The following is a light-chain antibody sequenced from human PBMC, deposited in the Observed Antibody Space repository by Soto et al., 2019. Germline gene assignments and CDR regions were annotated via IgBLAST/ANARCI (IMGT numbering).Light chain of an antibody. J-gene: IGKJ2*01. V-gene: IGKV3-20*01. Sequence: DIVLTQSPGTLSLSPGERATLSCRASQNVNNNYLAWYQQKPGQAPRLLIRGASSRATGLPDRFSGSGSGTAFTLTISRLEPEDFAVYYCQQYGSSPGTFGQGNKLEIK. CDR2: GAS. CDR3: QQYGSSPGT. CDR1: QNVNNNY.